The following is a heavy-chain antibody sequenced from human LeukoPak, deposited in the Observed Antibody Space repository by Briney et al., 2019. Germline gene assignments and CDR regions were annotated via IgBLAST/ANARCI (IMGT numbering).Heavy chain of an antibody. D-gene: IGHD6-19*01. CDR1: GGSISSYY. CDR3: ARARGRGWEPYFDY. Sequence: SETLSLTCTVSGGSISSYYWSWIRQPPGKGLEWIGYIYYSGSTHYNPSLKSRVTISVDTSKKQFSLKLSSVTAADTAVYYCARARGRGWEPYFDYWGQGTLVTVSS. CDR2: IYYSGST. J-gene: IGHJ4*02. V-gene: IGHV4-59*12.